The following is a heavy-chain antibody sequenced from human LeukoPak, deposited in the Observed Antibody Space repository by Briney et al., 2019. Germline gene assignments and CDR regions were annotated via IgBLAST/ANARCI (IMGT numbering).Heavy chain of an antibody. CDR2: ISGSSSNT. J-gene: IGHJ4*02. V-gene: IGHV3-11*03. CDR3: TRHPAEGDY. D-gene: IGHD2-15*01. CDR1: GFTFSDFY. Sequence: GGSLRLSCAASGFTFSDFYMSWIRQAPGKGLESISYISGSSSNTNYADSVKGRFNISRDNAKNSLYLQMNSLRAEDTAVYYCTRHPAEGDYWGQGTLVTVSS.